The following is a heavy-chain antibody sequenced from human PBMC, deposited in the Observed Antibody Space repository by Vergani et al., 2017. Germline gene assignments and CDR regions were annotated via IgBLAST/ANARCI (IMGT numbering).Heavy chain of an antibody. D-gene: IGHD3-10*01. CDR1: GGSFRGYY. Sequence: QAQLQQWGAGLLKPSETLSLTCAVYGGSFRGYYWSWIRQPPGKGLEWIGEINHSGSTNYNPSLKSRVTISVDTSKNQFSLTLSSVTAADTAVYYCARLAGSGSLAYYYYYGMDVWGQGTTVTVSS. V-gene: IGHV4-34*01. CDR3: ARLAGSGSLAYYYYYGMDV. CDR2: INHSGST. J-gene: IGHJ6*02.